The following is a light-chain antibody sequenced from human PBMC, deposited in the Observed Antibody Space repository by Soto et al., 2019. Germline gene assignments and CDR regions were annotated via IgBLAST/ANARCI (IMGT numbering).Light chain of an antibody. Sequence: DIQMTQSPSTLSASLGDRVTITCRASQSIGTWLAWYQQKPGKAPKLLIYDASSLDGGVPSRFSGSGSGTEFTLTISSLQPDDFATYYCQHYNSYSEAFGQGTKVDIK. CDR3: QHYNSYSEA. V-gene: IGKV1-5*01. CDR1: QSIGTW. CDR2: DAS. J-gene: IGKJ1*01.